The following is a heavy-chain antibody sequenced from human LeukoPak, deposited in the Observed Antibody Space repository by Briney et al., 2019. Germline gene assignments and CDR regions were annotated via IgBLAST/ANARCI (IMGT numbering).Heavy chain of an antibody. Sequence: GGSLRLSCAASGFTFSSYAMHWVRQAPGKGLEWVAVISYDGSNKYYADSVKGRFTISRDNSKNTLYLQMNSLRAEDTAVYYCARTTTVVTPIDYWGQGTLLTVSS. D-gene: IGHD4-23*01. CDR2: ISYDGSNK. CDR1: GFTFSSYA. J-gene: IGHJ4*02. V-gene: IGHV3-30-3*01. CDR3: ARTTTVVTPIDY.